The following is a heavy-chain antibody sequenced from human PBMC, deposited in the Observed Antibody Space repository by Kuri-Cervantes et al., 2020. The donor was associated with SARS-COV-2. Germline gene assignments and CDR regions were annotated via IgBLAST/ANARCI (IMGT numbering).Heavy chain of an antibody. CDR3: AGGQIVVVLAV. V-gene: IGHV4-59*13. Sequence: SETLSLTCTVSGGSISSYYWSWIRQPPGKGLEWIGYIYYSGSTNYNPSLRSRVTISVDTSKNQFSLKLSSVTAADTAVYYCAGGQIVVVLAVWGQGTLVTVSS. CDR2: IYYSGST. J-gene: IGHJ4*02. CDR1: GGSISSYY. D-gene: IGHD3-22*01.